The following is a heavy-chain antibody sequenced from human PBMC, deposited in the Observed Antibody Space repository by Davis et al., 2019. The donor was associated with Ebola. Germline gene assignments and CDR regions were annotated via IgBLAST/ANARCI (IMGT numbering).Heavy chain of an antibody. D-gene: IGHD3-10*02. CDR1: GFTFSSYA. CDR3: AKERRGIRMFLDY. Sequence: PGGSLRLSCAASGFTFSSYAMHWVRQAPGKGLEWVAVISYDGSNKYYADSVKGRFTISRDNSKNTLYLQMNSLRAEDTAVYYCAKERRGIRMFLDYWGQGTLVTVSS. CDR2: ISYDGSNK. J-gene: IGHJ4*02. V-gene: IGHV3-30-3*01.